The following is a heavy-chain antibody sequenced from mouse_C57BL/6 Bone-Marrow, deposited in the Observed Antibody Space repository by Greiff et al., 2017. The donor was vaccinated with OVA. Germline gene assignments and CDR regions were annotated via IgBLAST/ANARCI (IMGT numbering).Heavy chain of an antibody. CDR1: GFNIKNTY. CDR2: IAPANGNT. Sequence: EVQLQQSVAELVRPGASVKLSCTASGFNIKNTYMHWVKQRPEQGLEWIGRIAPANGNTKYAPKFQGKATITAYTSSNTAYLQLSSLTSEDTAIYYCAPSEVTDGGGFAYWGQGTLVTVSA. CDR3: APSEVTDGGGFAY. V-gene: IGHV14-3*01. D-gene: IGHD2-2*01. J-gene: IGHJ3*01.